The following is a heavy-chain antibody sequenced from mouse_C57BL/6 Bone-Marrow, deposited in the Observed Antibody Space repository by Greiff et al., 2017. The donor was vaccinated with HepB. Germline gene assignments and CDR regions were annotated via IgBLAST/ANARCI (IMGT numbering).Heavy chain of an antibody. J-gene: IGHJ1*03. V-gene: IGHV4-1*01. CDR3: ARLITRGWYFDV. CDR2: INPDSSTI. D-gene: IGHD1-1*01. CDR1: GIAFSRYW. Sequence: EVKLLESGGGLVQPGGSLKLSCAASGIAFSRYWMSWVRRAPGKGLEWIGEINPDSSTINYAPSLKDKFIISRDNAKNTLYLQMSKVRSEDTALYYCARLITRGWYFDVWGTGTTVTVSS.